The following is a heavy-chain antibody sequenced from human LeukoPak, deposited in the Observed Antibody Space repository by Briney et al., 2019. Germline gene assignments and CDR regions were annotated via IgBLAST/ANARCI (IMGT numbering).Heavy chain of an antibody. D-gene: IGHD3-10*01. Sequence: GGSLRLSCVASRFTFSTFAMNWVRQAPGKGLEWVAVISYDGSNKYYADSVKGRFTISRDNSKNTLYLQMNSLRAEDTAVYYCARAVLWFGESPLDYWGQGTLVTVSS. CDR3: ARAVLWFGESPLDY. CDR2: ISYDGSNK. V-gene: IGHV3-30*04. CDR1: RFTFSTFA. J-gene: IGHJ4*02.